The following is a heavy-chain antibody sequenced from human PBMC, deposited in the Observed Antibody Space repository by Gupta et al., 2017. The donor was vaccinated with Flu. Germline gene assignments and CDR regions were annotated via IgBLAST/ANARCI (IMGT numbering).Heavy chain of an antibody. D-gene: IGHD2-15*01. CDR3: TKDCSGNDCYPTPDF. CDR1: GFSFSIYA. J-gene: IGHJ4*02. Sequence: EGQLVESGGGLVQPGGSLRLSCAASGFSFSIYAISWVRQAPGKGLECVSSIGGRANTTFYADSVRGRFTISRDKSKKTVYLQMKSLRADDTAIYFCTKDCSGNDCYPTPDFWGQGTPVTVSS. V-gene: IGHV3-23*04. CDR2: IGGRANTT.